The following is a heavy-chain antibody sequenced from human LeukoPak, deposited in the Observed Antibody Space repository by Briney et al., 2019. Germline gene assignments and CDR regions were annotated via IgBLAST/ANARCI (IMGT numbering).Heavy chain of an antibody. CDR3: AKGGAGGSYAFDY. Sequence: GGSLRLSCAASGFTFDDYAMHWVRQAPGKGLEWVSGISWNSGSIGYADSVKGRFTTSRDNAKNSLYLQMNSLRAEDMALYYCAKGGAGGSYAFDYWGQGTLVTVSS. J-gene: IGHJ4*02. V-gene: IGHV3-9*03. D-gene: IGHD1-26*01. CDR2: ISWNSGSI. CDR1: GFTFDDYA.